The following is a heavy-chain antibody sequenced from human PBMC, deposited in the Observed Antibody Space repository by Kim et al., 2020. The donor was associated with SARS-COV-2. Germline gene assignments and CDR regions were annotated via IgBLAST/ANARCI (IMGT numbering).Heavy chain of an antibody. J-gene: IGHJ5*02. Sequence: ADSGEGRFTISRDNAKNSLYLQMNSLRAEDTAVYYCARVLGDIVVNWFDPWGQGTLVTVSS. CDR3: ARVLGDIVVNWFDP. V-gene: IGHV3-48*03. D-gene: IGHD2-2*01.